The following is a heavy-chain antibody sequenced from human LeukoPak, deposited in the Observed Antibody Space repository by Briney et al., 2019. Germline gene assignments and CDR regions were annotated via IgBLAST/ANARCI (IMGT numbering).Heavy chain of an antibody. J-gene: IGHJ3*02. Sequence: SETLSLTCNVSGGSVSSGAYYWSWVRQPPGKGLDWIGYVSYSGSAEYNPSLKSRVTMSVDTTTNQFSLKLSSVTAADTAVYYCARAATLIAVAGTDAFDIWGQGTMVTVSS. CDR3: ARAATLIAVAGTDAFDI. D-gene: IGHD6-19*01. V-gene: IGHV4-61*08. CDR2: VSYSGSA. CDR1: GGSVSSGAYY.